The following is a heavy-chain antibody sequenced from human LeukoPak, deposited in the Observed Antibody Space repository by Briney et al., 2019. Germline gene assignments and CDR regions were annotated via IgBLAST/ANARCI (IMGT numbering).Heavy chain of an antibody. CDR3: ARRLASYYYGMDV. CDR2: IYYSGST. CDR1: GGSISSYY. V-gene: IGHV4-59*08. Sequence: SETLSLTCTVSGGSISSYYWSWIRQPPGKGLEWIGYIYYSGSTNYNPSLKSRVTISVDTSKNQFSLELSSVTAADTAVYYCARRLASYYYGMDVWGQGTTVTVSS. J-gene: IGHJ6*02.